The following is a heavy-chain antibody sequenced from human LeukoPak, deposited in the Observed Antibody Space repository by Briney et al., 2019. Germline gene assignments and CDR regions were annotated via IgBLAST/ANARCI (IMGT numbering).Heavy chain of an antibody. CDR1: GFSFRDYA. V-gene: IGHV3-30*04. D-gene: IGHD6-19*01. Sequence: GGSLRLSCTASGFSFRDYAMHWVRQAPGKGLEWLAIISYDGKNKEYADSVKGRFTISRDNSKKALYLQMNSLRPEDTAVYYCARDGRWLAYFDYWGQGTLVTVSS. CDR3: ARDGRWLAYFDY. CDR2: ISYDGKNK. J-gene: IGHJ4*02.